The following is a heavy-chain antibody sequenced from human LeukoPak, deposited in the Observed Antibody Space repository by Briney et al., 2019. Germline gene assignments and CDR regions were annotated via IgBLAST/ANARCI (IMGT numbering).Heavy chain of an antibody. D-gene: IGHD6-13*01. V-gene: IGHV3-7*01. CDR1: GLTVSNHW. J-gene: IGHJ4*02. Sequence: HPGGSLRLSCVASGLTVSNHWMSWVRQAPGKGLEWVANIREERGQEYYVDSVKGRFTISRDNAKNSLYLQMNSLRDEDTAVYYCARDGGYSSSWSPIPYIYWGQGTLVTVSS. CDR3: ARDGGYSSSWSPIPYIY. CDR2: IREERGQE.